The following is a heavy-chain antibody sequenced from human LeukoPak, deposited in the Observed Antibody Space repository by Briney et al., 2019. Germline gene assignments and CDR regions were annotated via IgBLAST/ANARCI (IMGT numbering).Heavy chain of an antibody. Sequence: GGSLRLSCAASGFTFSSYAMHWVRQAPGKGLEWVAVISYDGSNKYYADSVKGRFTISRDNSKNTLYLQMDSLRTEYTAVYYCARDLDYYDSSGHATLDSWGQGTLVTVSS. CDR2: ISYDGSNK. CDR3: ARDLDYYDSSGHATLDS. D-gene: IGHD3-22*01. V-gene: IGHV3-30-3*01. CDR1: GFTFSSYA. J-gene: IGHJ4*02.